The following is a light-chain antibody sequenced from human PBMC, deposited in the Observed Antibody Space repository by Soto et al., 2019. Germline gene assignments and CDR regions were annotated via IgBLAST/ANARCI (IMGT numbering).Light chain of an antibody. J-gene: IGLJ1*01. Sequence: QSALTQPASVSGSAGQSIAISCTGTSSDVGGYNYVSWYQQHPGKAPKLLLSEVSKRPSGVSDRFSGSKSGNTASLTISGLQTQDEADYYCSSFTSAYTFVCGTGTKVTVL. CDR1: SSDVGGYNY. CDR3: SSFTSAYTFV. V-gene: IGLV2-14*01. CDR2: EVS.